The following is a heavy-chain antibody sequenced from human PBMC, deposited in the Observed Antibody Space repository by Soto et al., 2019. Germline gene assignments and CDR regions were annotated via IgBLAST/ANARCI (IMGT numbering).Heavy chain of an antibody. Sequence: PGGSLRLSCAASGFTFSSYAMHWVRQAPGKGLEWVAVISYDGSNKYYADSVKGRFTISRDNSKNMLYLQMNSLRAEDTAVYYCARDLSSPYYYGMDVWGQGTTVTVSS. CDR2: ISYDGSNK. CDR1: GFTFSSYA. J-gene: IGHJ6*02. CDR3: ARDLSSPYYYGMDV. V-gene: IGHV3-30-3*01.